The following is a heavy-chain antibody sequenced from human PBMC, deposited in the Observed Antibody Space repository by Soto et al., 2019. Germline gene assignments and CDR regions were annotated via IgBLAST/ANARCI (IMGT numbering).Heavy chain of an antibody. CDR1: GXTVSSYS. V-gene: IGHV3-23*01. D-gene: IGHD3-3*01. CDR2: ISGSGGST. J-gene: IGHJ5*02. CDR3: AKGYDFWSDPRSFDP. Sequence: GSLRLTCAASGXTVSSYSMGWVRQAPGKGLEWVSAISGSGGSTYYADSVKGRFTISRDNSKNTLYLQMNSMRAEDTAVYYCAKGYDFWSDPRSFDPWGQGTLVTVSS.